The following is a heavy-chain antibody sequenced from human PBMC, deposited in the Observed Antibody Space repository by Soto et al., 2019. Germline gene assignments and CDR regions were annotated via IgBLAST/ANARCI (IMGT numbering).Heavy chain of an antibody. D-gene: IGHD3-3*01. J-gene: IGHJ5*02. CDR3: ARGITIFGVVATTYNWFDP. Sequence: SETLSLTCTVSGGSISSYYWSWIRQPPGKGLEWIGYIYYSGSTNYNPSLKSRVTISVDTSKNQFSLKLSSVTAADTAVYYCARGITIFGVVATTYNWFDPWGQGTLVTVSS. V-gene: IGHV4-59*01. CDR2: IYYSGST. CDR1: GGSISSYY.